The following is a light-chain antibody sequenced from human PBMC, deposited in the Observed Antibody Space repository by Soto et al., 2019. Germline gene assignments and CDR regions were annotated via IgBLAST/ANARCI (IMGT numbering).Light chain of an antibody. Sequence: DIQMTQSPSSLSASVGDTVTITCRASQSFGSCLAWYQQKPGQAPKLLIYDISSLEYGVPSRFSGSGSGTEFTLTISSLQPDDFATYYCQQYNLSPSSFGQGTKVDIK. V-gene: IGKV1-5*01. CDR3: QQYNLSPSS. CDR1: QSFGSC. J-gene: IGKJ2*01. CDR2: DIS.